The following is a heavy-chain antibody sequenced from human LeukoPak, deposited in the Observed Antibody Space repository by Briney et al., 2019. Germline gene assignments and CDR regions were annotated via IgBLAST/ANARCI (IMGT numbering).Heavy chain of an antibody. J-gene: IGHJ4*02. CDR1: GYTLTELS. Sequence: GASVKVSCKVSGYTLTELSMHWVRQAPGKGLEWMGGFDPEDGETIYAQEFQGRVTMTEDTSTDTAYMELSSLRSEDTAVYYCATVAYSGSYLAFDYWGQGTLVTVSS. D-gene: IGHD1-26*01. CDR3: ATVAYSGSYLAFDY. V-gene: IGHV1-24*01. CDR2: FDPEDGET.